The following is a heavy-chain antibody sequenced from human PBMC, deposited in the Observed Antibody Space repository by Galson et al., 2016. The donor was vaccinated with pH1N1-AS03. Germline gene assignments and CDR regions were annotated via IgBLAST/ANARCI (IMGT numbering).Heavy chain of an antibody. Sequence: SLRLSCAASGFTFSDYDMSWIRQAPGKGLEWVSSISSSSSPIYYADSVKGRFTTSRDNAKNSVYLQMNSLRAEDTAVDYCARVSGGSRLLIFDFWGQGTLVTVSS. V-gene: IGHV3-11*04. J-gene: IGHJ4*02. D-gene: IGHD3-10*02. CDR3: ARVSGGSRLLIFDF. CDR2: ISSSSSPI. CDR1: GFTFSDYD.